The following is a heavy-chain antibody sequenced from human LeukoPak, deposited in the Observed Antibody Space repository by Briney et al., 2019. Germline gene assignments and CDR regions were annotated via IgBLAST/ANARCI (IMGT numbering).Heavy chain of an antibody. J-gene: IGHJ4*02. CDR2: ISAYNGDT. Sequence: ASVKVSCKASGYTFASYGINWMRQAPGQGLEWMGWISAYNGDTNYAQNLQGRVTLTTDTSTSTAYMDLRSLRSDDTAAYYCARESNWAYYFDSWGQGTLVTVTS. CDR1: GYTFASYG. V-gene: IGHV1-18*01. CDR3: ARESNWAYYFDS. D-gene: IGHD1-1*01.